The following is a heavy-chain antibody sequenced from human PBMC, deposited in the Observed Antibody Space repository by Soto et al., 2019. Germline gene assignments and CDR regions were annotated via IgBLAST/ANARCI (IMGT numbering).Heavy chain of an antibody. Sequence: NPSETLSLTCTVSGGSIISDYWSWIRQPPGKGLEWIGYISYSGSTNYNPSLKSLVTISVDTSKNQFSPNLSSVTAADTAVYYCARVLSGSSLFDYWGQGTLVTVSS. CDR2: ISYSGST. CDR3: ARVLSGSSLFDY. J-gene: IGHJ4*02. CDR1: GGSIISDY. D-gene: IGHD1-26*01. V-gene: IGHV4-59*01.